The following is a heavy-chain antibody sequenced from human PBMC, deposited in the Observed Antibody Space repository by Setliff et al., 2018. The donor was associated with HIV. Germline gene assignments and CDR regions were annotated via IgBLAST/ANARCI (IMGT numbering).Heavy chain of an antibody. V-gene: IGHV4-39*01. CDR2: IYYSGST. J-gene: IGHJ6*03. CDR1: GGSISRSSYY. D-gene: IGHD2-15*01. Sequence: SETLSLTCTVSGGSISRSSYYWGWIRQPPGKGLEWIGSIYYSGSTYYNPSLKSRVTISVDTSKNQFSLKLSSVTAADTAVYYCARTKDCSGGSCPAHHYYYYMDVWGKGTTVTVSS. CDR3: ARTKDCSGGSCPAHHYYYYMDV.